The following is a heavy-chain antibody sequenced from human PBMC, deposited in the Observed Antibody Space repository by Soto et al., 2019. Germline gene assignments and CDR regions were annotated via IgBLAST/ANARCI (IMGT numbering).Heavy chain of an antibody. CDR3: AKFIVVVPAAPYYYYGMDV. CDR2: ISGSGGST. CDR1: GFTFSSYA. D-gene: IGHD2-2*01. V-gene: IGHV3-23*01. J-gene: IGHJ6*02. Sequence: EVQLLESGGGLVQPGGSLRLSCAASGFTFSSYAMSWVRQAPGKGLEWVSAISGSGGSTYYADSVKGRFTISRDNSKNKLYLQMNSLRAEDTAVYYCAKFIVVVPAAPYYYYGMDVWGQGTTVTVSS.